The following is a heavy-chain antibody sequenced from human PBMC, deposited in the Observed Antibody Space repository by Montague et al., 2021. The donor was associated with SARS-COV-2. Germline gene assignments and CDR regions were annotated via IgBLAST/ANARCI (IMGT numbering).Heavy chain of an antibody. CDR3: ARVFSGNYLDYFDY. V-gene: IGHV3-30*04. Sequence: SLRLSCAASGFTFSLYSMHWVRQAPGKGLEWVAVISYDGITQYYADSVKGLFTICSDNSENTLYLQMNILRAEDTAVYYCARVFSGNYLDYFDYWGQGTLVTVSS. CDR2: ISYDGITQ. D-gene: IGHD1-26*01. CDR1: GFTFSLYS. J-gene: IGHJ4*02.